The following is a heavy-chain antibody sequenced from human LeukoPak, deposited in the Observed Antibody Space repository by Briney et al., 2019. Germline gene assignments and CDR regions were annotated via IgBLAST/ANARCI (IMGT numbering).Heavy chain of an antibody. D-gene: IGHD3-10*01. V-gene: IGHV4-39*01. CDR2: IFYSGST. CDR1: GDSISSSIYY. J-gene: IGHJ4*02. Sequence: PSETLSLTCTVSGDSISSSIYYWGWIRQPPGKGLEWIGSIFYSGSTYYNPSLKSRVTISVDTSKNQFSLKLSSVTAADTAVYYCARRARGSYLYYFDYWGQGTLVTVSS. CDR3: ARRARGSYLYYFDY.